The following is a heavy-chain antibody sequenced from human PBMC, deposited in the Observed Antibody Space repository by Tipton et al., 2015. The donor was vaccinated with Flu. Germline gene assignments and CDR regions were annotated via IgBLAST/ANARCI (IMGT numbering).Heavy chain of an antibody. J-gene: IGHJ2*01. D-gene: IGHD4-17*01. Sequence: LRLSCTVSGGSISSYYWSWIRQPPGKGLEWIGYIYYSGSTNYNPSLKSRVTISVDTSKNRFSLKLSSVTAADTAVYYCARVPPLTVTTPLYWYFDLWGRGTLVTVSS. CDR3: ARVPPLTVTTPLYWYFDL. CDR1: GGSISSYY. CDR2: IYYSGST. V-gene: IGHV4-59*01.